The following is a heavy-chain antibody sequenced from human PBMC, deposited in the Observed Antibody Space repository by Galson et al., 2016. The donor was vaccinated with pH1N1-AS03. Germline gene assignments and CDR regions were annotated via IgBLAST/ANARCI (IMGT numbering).Heavy chain of an antibody. CDR3: ARFAWATAGDYAFDG. Sequence: SLRLSCAASGFTFSTYWMSWVRQAPGKGLEWVANIKQDATEKYYVDSVKGRFTISRDNAKKSLYLQMDSLRLEDTASYYCARFAWATAGDYAFDGWGQGTLVTGSS. CDR2: IKQDATEK. V-gene: IGHV3-7*01. D-gene: IGHD3-10*01. CDR1: GFTFSTYW. J-gene: IGHJ3*01.